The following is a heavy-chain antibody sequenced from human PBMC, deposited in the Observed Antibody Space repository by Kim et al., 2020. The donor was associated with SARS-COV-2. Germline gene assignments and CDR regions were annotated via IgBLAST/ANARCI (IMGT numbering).Heavy chain of an antibody. CDR2: IIPIFGTA. J-gene: IGHJ3*02. CDR3: AREGGLYGYSYVRDAFDI. Sequence: SVKVSCKASGGTFSSYAISWVRQAPGQGLEWMGGIIPIFGTANYAQKFQGRVTITADESTSTAYMELSSLRSEDTAVYYCAREGGLYGYSYVRDAFDIWGQGTMVTVSS. D-gene: IGHD5-18*01. CDR1: GGTFSSYA. V-gene: IGHV1-69*13.